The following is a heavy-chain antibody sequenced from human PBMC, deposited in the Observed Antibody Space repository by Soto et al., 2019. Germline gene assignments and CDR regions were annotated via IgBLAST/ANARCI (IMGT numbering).Heavy chain of an antibody. CDR2: IIPIFGTA. CDR1: GRTFSSYA. V-gene: IGHV1-69*13. Sequence: SVKVSCNASGRTFSSYAMSCVRQAPGQGLEWMGGIIPIFGTANYAQKFQGRVTITADESTSTAYMELISLRSEDTAVYYCARDGSGSYYNFDYWGQGTLVTVS. CDR3: ARDGSGSYYNFDY. D-gene: IGHD1-26*01. J-gene: IGHJ4*02.